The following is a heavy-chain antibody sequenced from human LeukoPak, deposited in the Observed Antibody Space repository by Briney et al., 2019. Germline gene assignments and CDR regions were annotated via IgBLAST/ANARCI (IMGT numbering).Heavy chain of an antibody. Sequence: GGSLRLSCAASGFIFSRYSMNWVRQAPGKGLEWVSSISTNSNYIYYADSVKGRFTISRDNAKNSLYLQMNRLRVEDTAVYFCARYSEVYYYVDVWGTGTTVTVSS. D-gene: IGHD2-21*01. J-gene: IGHJ6*03. CDR3: ARYSEVYYYVDV. V-gene: IGHV3-21*01. CDR2: ISTNSNYI. CDR1: GFIFSRYS.